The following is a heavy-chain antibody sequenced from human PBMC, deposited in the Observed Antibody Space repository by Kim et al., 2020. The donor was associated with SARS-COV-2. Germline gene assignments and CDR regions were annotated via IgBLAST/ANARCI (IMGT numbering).Heavy chain of an antibody. D-gene: IGHD5-18*01. CDR2: INHSGST. CDR3: ARGKSGSRAFDY. CDR1: GGSFSGYY. Sequence: SETLSLTCAVYGGSFSGYYWSWIRQPPGKGLEWIGEINHSGSTNYNPSLKSRVTISVDTSKNQFSLKLSSVTAADTAVYYCARGKSGSRAFDYWGQGTLV. V-gene: IGHV4-34*01. J-gene: IGHJ4*02.